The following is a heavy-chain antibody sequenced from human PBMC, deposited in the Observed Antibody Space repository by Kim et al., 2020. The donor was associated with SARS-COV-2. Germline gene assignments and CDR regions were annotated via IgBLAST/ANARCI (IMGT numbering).Heavy chain of an antibody. V-gene: IGHV1-69*13. Sequence: SVKVSCKASGGTFGSHAINWVRQAPGQGLEWMGGIIPIFNSMTYAQKFQGRVTITAEEPTSTAYMELRSLRYEDTAGYYCARGDYGSGSWELDLHYYYGMDVWGQGTTVTVSS. CDR1: GGTFGSHA. D-gene: IGHD3-10*01. CDR3: ARGDYGSGSWELDLHYYYGMDV. CDR2: IIPIFNSM. J-gene: IGHJ6*02.